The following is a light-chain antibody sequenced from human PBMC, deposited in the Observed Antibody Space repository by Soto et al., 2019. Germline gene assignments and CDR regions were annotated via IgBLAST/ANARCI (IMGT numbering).Light chain of an antibody. CDR2: NTS. V-gene: IGKV3-20*01. Sequence: EIVLTQSPGTLSLSPGEGATVSCRVSQSINSKSLVWYQRKFGQAPRLLIYNTSSRAIGIPDRFSGSWAGTDFTLSSSRLEPEDFAVYYCQHYGGSFIFGPGTKVDFK. J-gene: IGKJ3*01. CDR1: QSINSKS. CDR3: QHYGGSFI.